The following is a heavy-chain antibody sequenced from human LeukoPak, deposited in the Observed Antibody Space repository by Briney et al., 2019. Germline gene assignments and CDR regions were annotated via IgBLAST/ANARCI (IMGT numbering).Heavy chain of an antibody. J-gene: IGHJ5*02. D-gene: IGHD3-9*01. CDR2: INPNSGGT. CDR3: ARGENQTYYDILTGYWSNWFDP. V-gene: IGHV1-2*04. Sequence: ASVKVSCKASGYTFTGYYMHWVRQAPGQGLEWMGWINPNSGGTNYAQKFQGWVTMTRDTSISTAYMELSRLRSDDTAVYYCARGENQTYYDILTGYWSNWFDPWGQGTLVTVSS. CDR1: GYTFTGYY.